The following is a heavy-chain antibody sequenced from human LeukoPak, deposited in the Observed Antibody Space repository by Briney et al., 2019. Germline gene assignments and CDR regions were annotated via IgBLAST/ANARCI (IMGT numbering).Heavy chain of an antibody. Sequence: SETLSLTCTVSGGSISSSSYYWGWIRQPPGKGLEWIGSIYYSGSTYYNPSLKSRVTISVDTSKNQFSLKLSSVTAADTAVYYCARIYTWRHIVMVTATRDWYFDLWGRGTLVTVSS. D-gene: IGHD2-21*02. CDR2: IYYSGST. CDR3: ARIYTWRHIVMVTATRDWYFDL. V-gene: IGHV4-39*01. J-gene: IGHJ2*01. CDR1: GGSISSSSYY.